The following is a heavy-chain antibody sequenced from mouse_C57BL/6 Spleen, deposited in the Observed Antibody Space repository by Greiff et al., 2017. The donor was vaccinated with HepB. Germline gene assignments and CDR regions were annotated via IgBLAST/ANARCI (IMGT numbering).Heavy chain of an antibody. CDR3: ARGAYGSSCDY. V-gene: IGHV1-69*01. D-gene: IGHD1-1*01. J-gene: IGHJ2*01. CDR1: GYTFTSYW. Sequence: QVQLQQPGAELVMPGASVKLSCKASGYTFTSYWMHWVKQRPGQGLEWIGAIDPSDSYTNYNQKFKGKSTLTVDKSSSTAYMQLSSLTSEDSAVYYCARGAYGSSCDYWGQGTTLTVSS. CDR2: IDPSDSYT.